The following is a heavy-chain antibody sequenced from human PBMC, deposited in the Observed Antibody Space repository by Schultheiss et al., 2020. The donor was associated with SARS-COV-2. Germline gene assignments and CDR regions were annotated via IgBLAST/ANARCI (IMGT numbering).Heavy chain of an antibody. J-gene: IGHJ3*02. Sequence: GGSLRLSCAASGFTFSSYAMSWVRQAPGKGLEWVSAISGSGGSTYYADSVKGRFTISRDNAKNSLYLQMNSLRAEDTAVYYCARDARGYSYNAFDIWGQGTMVTVSS. V-gene: IGHV3-23*01. CDR2: ISGSGGST. CDR1: GFTFSSYA. D-gene: IGHD2-15*01. CDR3: ARDARGYSYNAFDI.